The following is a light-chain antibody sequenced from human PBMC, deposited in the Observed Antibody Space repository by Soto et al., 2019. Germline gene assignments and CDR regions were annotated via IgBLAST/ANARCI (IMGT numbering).Light chain of an antibody. V-gene: IGKV1-12*01. CDR2: SVS. CDR3: QQGSTFPT. Sequence: DIQMTQSPSFVSASVGDRVSITCRASQGIGSWLAWYQQKPGTAPKLLIYSVSSLQSGVPSRFSGSGSGTDFTLTISSLQAEDFATYYCQQGSTFPTFGQGTKVEVK. J-gene: IGKJ1*01. CDR1: QGIGSW.